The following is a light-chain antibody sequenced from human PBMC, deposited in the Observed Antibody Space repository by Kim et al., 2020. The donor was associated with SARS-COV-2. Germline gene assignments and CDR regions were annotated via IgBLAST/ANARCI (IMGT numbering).Light chain of an antibody. CDR2: GKN. V-gene: IGLV3-19*01. Sequence: ALGKTGRITCQGDSLRSYYASWYQQKPGQAPVLVIYGKNNRPSGIPDRFSGSSSGNTASLSITGAQAEDEADYYCNSRDSSGNHLVFGGGTQLTVL. J-gene: IGLJ3*02. CDR3: NSRDSSGNHLV. CDR1: SLRSYY.